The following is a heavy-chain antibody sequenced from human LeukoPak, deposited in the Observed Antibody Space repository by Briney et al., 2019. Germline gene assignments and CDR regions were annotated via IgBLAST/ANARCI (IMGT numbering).Heavy chain of an antibody. CDR1: GGTFSSYA. V-gene: IGHV1-69*05. J-gene: IGHJ4*02. D-gene: IGHD5-24*01. CDR2: IIPIFGTT. CDR3: ASVPDRGWLPFDY. Sequence: VASVKLSCKASGGTFSSYAISWVRQAPGQGLEWMGGIIPIFGTTNYAQNFQGRITITTDESTSTAYMELSSLTSEDTAVYYCASVPDRGWLPFDYWGQGILVTVSS.